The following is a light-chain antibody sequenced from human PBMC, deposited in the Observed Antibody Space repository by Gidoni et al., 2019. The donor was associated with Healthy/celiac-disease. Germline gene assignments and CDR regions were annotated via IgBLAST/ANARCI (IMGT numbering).Light chain of an antibody. CDR1: QSISSY. V-gene: IGKV1-39*01. CDR2: AAS. J-gene: IGKJ1*01. Sequence: DIQMTQSPSSLSASVGYRVTITCRASQSISSYLNWHQQKPGKDPKHLIYAASSLQSWVTSRFSGSGYGTDFTLSISSLQPEDFANNYCEQSYSTPWTFGQGTKVEIK. CDR3: EQSYSTPWT.